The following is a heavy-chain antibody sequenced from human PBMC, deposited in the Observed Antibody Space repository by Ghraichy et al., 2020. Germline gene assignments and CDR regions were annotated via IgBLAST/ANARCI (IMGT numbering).Heavy chain of an antibody. CDR2: MYYSGAT. Sequence: SDTLSLTCTVSGGSISNTHYYWGWIRQPPGKGLEWIGSMYYSGATYDNPSLKSRVTISVDTSKNQFSLKLSSVTAADTAVYYCASAPYDSTWDAFDYWGQGTLVTVSS. V-gene: IGHV4-39*01. CDR1: GGSISNTHYY. CDR3: ASAPYDSTWDAFDY. D-gene: IGHD6-13*01. J-gene: IGHJ4*02.